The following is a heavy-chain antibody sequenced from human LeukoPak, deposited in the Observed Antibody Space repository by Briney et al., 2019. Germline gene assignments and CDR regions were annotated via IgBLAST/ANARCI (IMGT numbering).Heavy chain of an antibody. Sequence: GGSLRLSCAASGFTVSSNYMSWVRQAPGTGLEWVSLIYRGGYSGVNTYYADSVKGRFTVSRDNSKNTLYLQMNSLRAEDTAVYYCARDTDYSGMDVWGKGTTVTVSS. CDR1: GFTVSSNY. V-gene: IGHV3-66*02. D-gene: IGHD4-17*01. J-gene: IGHJ6*04. CDR3: ARDTDYSGMDV. CDR2: IYRGGYSGVNT.